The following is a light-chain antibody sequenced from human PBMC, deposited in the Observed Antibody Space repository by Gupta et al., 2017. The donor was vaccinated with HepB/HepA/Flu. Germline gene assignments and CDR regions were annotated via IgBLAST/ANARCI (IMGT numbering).Light chain of an antibody. CDR3: QQRGNCPFS. CDR1: QSVNSY. CDR2: DAS. J-gene: IGKJ3*01. Sequence: EIVLTHSPATLSLSPGERATISCRASQSVNSYLAWYLQKPGQAPRLLIYDASNRASGIPARFSGSGSGTDFTLTISGREPEDFAVYYCQQRGNCPFSFGHGTKVDI. V-gene: IGKV3-11*01.